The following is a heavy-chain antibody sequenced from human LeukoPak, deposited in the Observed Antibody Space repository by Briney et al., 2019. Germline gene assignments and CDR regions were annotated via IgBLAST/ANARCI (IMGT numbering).Heavy chain of an antibody. Sequence: GRSLRLSCAASGFTFSSYAMHWVRQAPGKGLEWVAVISYDGSNKYYADSVKGRFTISRDNSKNTLYLQMNSLRAEDTAVYYCARETPTRGSYYFDFLGQGTLVTVSS. CDR1: GFTFSSYA. CDR2: ISYDGSNK. V-gene: IGHV3-30*04. CDR3: ARETPTRGSYYFDF. D-gene: IGHD3-10*01. J-gene: IGHJ4*02.